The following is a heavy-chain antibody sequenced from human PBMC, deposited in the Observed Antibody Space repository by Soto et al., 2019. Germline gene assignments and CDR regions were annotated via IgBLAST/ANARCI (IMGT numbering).Heavy chain of an antibody. J-gene: IGHJ6*02. CDR1: GGTSSNFV. CDR3: ARPKRSGYDRGDSYYHTMDV. CDR2: ILPMFGAV. D-gene: IGHD3-3*01. Sequence: QMQLVQSGTEVKKSGSSVKVSCKASGGTSSNFVITWVRQVPGQGLEWLGGILPMFGAVKYAQKFQDRLTITADRSTKTAAMELGSRRPEDTAVYYCARPKRSGYDRGDSYYHTMDVWGHGTTVTVS. V-gene: IGHV1-69*06.